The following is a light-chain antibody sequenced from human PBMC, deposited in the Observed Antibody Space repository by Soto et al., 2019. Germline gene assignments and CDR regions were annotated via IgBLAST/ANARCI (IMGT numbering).Light chain of an antibody. V-gene: IGKV1-5*01. CDR1: QSISSW. J-gene: IGKJ2*01. CDR3: QQYNSYPYT. Sequence: DIQMTQSPSTLSASVGVRVTITCRASQSISSWLAWYQQKPGKAPKLLIYDASSLESGVPSRFSGSGSGTEFPLTISSLQPDDFATYYCQQYNSYPYTFGQGTKLEIK. CDR2: DAS.